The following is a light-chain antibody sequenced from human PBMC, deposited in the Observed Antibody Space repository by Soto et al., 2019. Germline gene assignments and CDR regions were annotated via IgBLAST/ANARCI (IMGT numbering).Light chain of an antibody. J-gene: IGLJ2*01. Sequence: QAVVTQEPSVTVSPGGTVTLTCASSTGAVTSNYYPSWFQQKPGQAPRALFYSISNKHSWIPARFSGSLLGGKAALTLSDVQPADEADYYCLLYYGGVHVFGGGTKLTVL. V-gene: IGLV7-43*01. CDR1: TGAVTSNYY. CDR3: LLYYGGVHV. CDR2: SIS.